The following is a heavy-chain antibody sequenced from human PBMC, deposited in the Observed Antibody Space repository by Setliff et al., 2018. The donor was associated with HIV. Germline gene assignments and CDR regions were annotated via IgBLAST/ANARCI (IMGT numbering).Heavy chain of an antibody. Sequence: GASVKVSCKASDYTFSSYGISWVRQAPGQGLEWMGWISAYNGNTNYAQKLQGRVTMTTDTSTSTAYMELRSLRSDDTAVYYCARRARESTALHSDWNDVLFFDYWGQGTLVTVSS. CDR2: ISAYNGNT. J-gene: IGHJ4*02. CDR1: DYTFSSYG. CDR3: ARRARESTALHSDWNDVLFFDY. V-gene: IGHV1-18*01. D-gene: IGHD1-1*01.